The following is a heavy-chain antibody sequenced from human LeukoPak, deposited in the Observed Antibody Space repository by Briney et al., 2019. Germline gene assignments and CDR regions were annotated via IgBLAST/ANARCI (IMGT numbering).Heavy chain of an antibody. Sequence: GGSLRLSCAASGFTVSSNYMSWVRQAPGKGLEWVSVIYSGGSTYYADSVKGRFTISRDNSKNTLYLQMNSLRAEDTAVYYCARGELPNLWFGELSLDYWGQGTLVTVSS. CDR3: ARGELPNLWFGELSLDY. CDR2: IYSGGST. J-gene: IGHJ4*02. CDR1: GFTVSSNY. V-gene: IGHV3-53*01. D-gene: IGHD3-10*01.